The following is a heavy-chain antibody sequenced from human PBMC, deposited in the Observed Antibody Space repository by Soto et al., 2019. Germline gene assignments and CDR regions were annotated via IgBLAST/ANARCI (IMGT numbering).Heavy chain of an antibody. CDR3: ARNGTYSRSLRQYSGMDV. Sequence: QVQLVQSGAAVKEPGSSVKVSCKASGGTFADFIMNWVRQTPGHGLEWIGGIVPMFGTATYAEKFKGRVTSSATGSTSTAFMELTSLRSEDASVYYCARNGTYSRSLRQYSGMDVWGQGLTVSVS. D-gene: IGHD6-13*01. CDR2: IVPMFGTA. V-gene: IGHV1-69*01. J-gene: IGHJ6*01. CDR1: GGTFADFI.